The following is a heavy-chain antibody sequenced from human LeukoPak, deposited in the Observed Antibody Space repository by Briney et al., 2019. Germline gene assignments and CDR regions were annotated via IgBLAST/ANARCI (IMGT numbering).Heavy chain of an antibody. D-gene: IGHD3-22*01. CDR2: INHSGST. V-gene: IGHV4-34*01. J-gene: IGHJ4*02. CDR1: GGSFSGYY. CDR3: ARSPSGYRFDY. Sequence: SETLSLTCAVYGGSFSGYYWSWIRQPPGKGLEWIGEINHSGSTNYNPSLKSRVTISLDTSKNQFSLKLSSVTAADTAVYFCARSPSGYRFDYWGQGTLVTVSS.